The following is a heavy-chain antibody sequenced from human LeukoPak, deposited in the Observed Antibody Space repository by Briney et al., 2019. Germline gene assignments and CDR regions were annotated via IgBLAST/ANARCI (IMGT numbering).Heavy chain of an antibody. Sequence: GASVKVSCKASGGTFSSYAISWVRQAPGQGLEWMGRIIPILGIANYAQKFQGRVTITADKSTSTAYMELSSLRSEDTAVYYCARDRAPVVAATFGNWFDPWGQGTLVTVSS. V-gene: IGHV1-69*04. CDR1: GGTFSSYA. J-gene: IGHJ5*02. CDR2: IIPILGIA. CDR3: ARDRAPVVAATFGNWFDP. D-gene: IGHD2-15*01.